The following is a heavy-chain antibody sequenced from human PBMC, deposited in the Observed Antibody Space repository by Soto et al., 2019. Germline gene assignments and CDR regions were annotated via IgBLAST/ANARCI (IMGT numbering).Heavy chain of an antibody. D-gene: IGHD3-10*01. Sequence: SETLSLTCSVSGGSISSGDYYWSWIRQPPGKGLEWIGYMFYTGTTYYNPSLKSRVAISVDTSKNQFSLKLRSVTAADTAVYHCARVVRFERSPSCRGRNWFDPWGPGTLGTVCS. J-gene: IGHJ5*02. CDR1: GGSISSGDYY. CDR3: ARVVRFERSPSCRGRNWFDP. V-gene: IGHV4-30-4*01. CDR2: MFYTGTT.